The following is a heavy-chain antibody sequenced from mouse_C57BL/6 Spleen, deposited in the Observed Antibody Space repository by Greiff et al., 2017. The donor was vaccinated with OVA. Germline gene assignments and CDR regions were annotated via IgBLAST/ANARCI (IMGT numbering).Heavy chain of an antibody. CDR1: GYTFTEYT. Sequence: VQLVESGAELVKPGASVKLSCKASGYTFTEYTIHWVKQRSGQGLEWIGWFYPGSGSIKYNEKFKDKATLTADKSSSTVYMELSRLTSEDSAVYFCARHEEGYYGSSYRYFDVWGTGTTVTVSS. CDR2: FYPGSGSI. J-gene: IGHJ1*03. CDR3: ARHEEGYYGSSYRYFDV. V-gene: IGHV1-62-2*01. D-gene: IGHD1-1*01.